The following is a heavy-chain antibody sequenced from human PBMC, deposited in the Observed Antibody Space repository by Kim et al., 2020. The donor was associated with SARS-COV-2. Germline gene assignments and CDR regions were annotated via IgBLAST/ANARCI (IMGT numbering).Heavy chain of an antibody. CDR3: RGTVITARLFFDY. D-gene: IGHD5-18*01. Sequence: YNPSLKSRVTISVDTSKNQFSLKLSSVTAADTAVYYCRGTVITARLFFDYWGQGTLVTVSS. V-gene: IGHV4-34*01. J-gene: IGHJ4*02.